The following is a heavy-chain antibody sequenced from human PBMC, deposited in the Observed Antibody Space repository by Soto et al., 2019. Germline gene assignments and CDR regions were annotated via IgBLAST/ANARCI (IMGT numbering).Heavy chain of an antibody. CDR3: ARRHWFAFDD. CDR1: GVSISSSSYY. J-gene: IGHJ4*02. D-gene: IGHD3-10*01. V-gene: IGHV4-39*01. CDR2: IYSSGST. Sequence: QLQLQESGPGLVKPSETLSLTCTVSGVSISSSSYYWGLIRQPPGKGLEWIGRIYSSGSTYYKPYRKCPVARSVATSKNQFSIKLTSVTAAATALYYCARRHWFAFDDWGQGTLVTVSS.